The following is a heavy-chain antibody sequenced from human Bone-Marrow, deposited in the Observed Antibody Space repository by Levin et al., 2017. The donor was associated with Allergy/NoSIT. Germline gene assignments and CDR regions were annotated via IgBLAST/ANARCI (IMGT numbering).Heavy chain of an antibody. V-gene: IGHV1-69*13. Sequence: SVKVSCKASGGTFSTYAIYWLRQAPGQGLEWLGGLIPVFGTPDYAQKFQGRLTITADESTSTAYMGLSSLRSEDTAVYYCARASVAETHFDFWGQGTLVTVSS. J-gene: IGHJ4*02. D-gene: IGHD4-23*01. CDR1: GGTFSTYA. CDR2: LIPVFGTP. CDR3: ARASVAETHFDF.